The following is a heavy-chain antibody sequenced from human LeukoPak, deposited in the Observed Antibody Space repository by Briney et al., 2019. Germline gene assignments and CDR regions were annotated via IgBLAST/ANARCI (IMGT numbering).Heavy chain of an antibody. CDR3: ARENAVATGAFDY. CDR1: GFTFSSYG. V-gene: IGHV3-30*02. CDR2: IRYDGSNK. D-gene: IGHD5-12*01. J-gene: IGHJ4*02. Sequence: GGSLRLSCAASGFTFSSYGMHWVRQAPGKGLEWVAFIRYDGSNKYFPDSVKGRFTISRDNSKNTLYLQMNSLRAEDTAVYYCARENAVATGAFDYWGRGTLVTVSS.